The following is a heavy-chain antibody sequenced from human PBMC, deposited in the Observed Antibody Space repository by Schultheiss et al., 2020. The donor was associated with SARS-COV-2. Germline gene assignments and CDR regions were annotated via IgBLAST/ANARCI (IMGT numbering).Heavy chain of an antibody. CDR1: GFTFGTYN. J-gene: IGHJ5*02. CDR3: VRDRSWWTPYNCFDL. D-gene: IGHD2-15*01. Sequence: GESLKISCAASGFTFGTYNMHWVRQAPGKGLEFVASIRSSGRDIYYGDSMQGRFTVSRDNANNSLYLQMHSLRAEDTAVYYCVRDRSWWTPYNCFDLWGRGTLVTVSS. CDR2: IRSSGRDI. V-gene: IGHV3-21*01.